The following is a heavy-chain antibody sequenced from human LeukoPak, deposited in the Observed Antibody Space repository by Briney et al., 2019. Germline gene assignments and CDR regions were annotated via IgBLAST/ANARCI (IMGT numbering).Heavy chain of an antibody. CDR3: AKGLRYCSGVTCYKDNY. CDR2: ISGSGGST. V-gene: IGHV3-23*01. J-gene: IGHJ4*02. D-gene: IGHD2-15*01. CDR1: GFTFSSYA. Sequence: GGSLRLSCAASGFTFSSYAMSWVRQAPGKGLEWVSAISGSGGSTYYADSVKGRFTLSRDNSKNTLYLQMNSLRAEDTAVYYCAKGLRYCSGVTCYKDNYWGQGTLVTVSS.